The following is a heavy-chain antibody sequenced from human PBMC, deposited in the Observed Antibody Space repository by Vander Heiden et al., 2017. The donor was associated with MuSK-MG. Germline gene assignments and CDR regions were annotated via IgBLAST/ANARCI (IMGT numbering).Heavy chain of an antibody. CDR2: IYPGDSDT. Sequence: EVQLVQSGAEATKPGEALKIPGKGSGDSFTSYWIGWVRQMPGKGLEWMGIIYPGDSDTRYSPSFQGQVTISADKSISTAYLQWSSLKASDTAMYYCARPSRDGYRNARFDYWGQGTLVTVSS. V-gene: IGHV5-51*01. CDR3: ARPSRDGYRNARFDY. J-gene: IGHJ4*02. D-gene: IGHD4-4*01. CDR1: GDSFTSYW.